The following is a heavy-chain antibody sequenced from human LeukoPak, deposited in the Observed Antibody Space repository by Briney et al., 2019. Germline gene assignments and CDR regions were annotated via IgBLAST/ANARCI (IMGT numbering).Heavy chain of an antibody. CDR1: GFTFSSYA. D-gene: IGHD5-12*01. Sequence: GGSLRLSCEASGFTFSSYAMSWVRQAPGKGLGWVSAISGSGDSTYYADSVEGRCTISRDNSTDALYLQMNSLRAEDTAVYYCARVGYSGYDYDYWGQGTLVTVSS. V-gene: IGHV3-23*01. CDR2: ISGSGDST. J-gene: IGHJ4*02. CDR3: ARVGYSGYDYDY.